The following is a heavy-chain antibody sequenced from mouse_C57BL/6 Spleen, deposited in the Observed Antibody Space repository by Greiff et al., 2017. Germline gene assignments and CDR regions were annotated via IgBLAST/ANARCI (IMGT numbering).Heavy chain of an antibody. V-gene: IGHV1-59*01. CDR1: GYTFTSYW. J-gene: IGHJ2*01. CDR2: IDPSDSYT. D-gene: IGHD3-3*01. CDR3: ARKGGLYYFDY. Sequence: QVQLQQPGAELVRPGTSVKLSCKASGYTFTSYWMHWVKQRPGQGLEWIGVIDPSDSYTNYNQKFKGKATLTVDKSSSTAYMQLSSLTSDDSAVYYCARKGGLYYFDYWGQGTTLTVSS.